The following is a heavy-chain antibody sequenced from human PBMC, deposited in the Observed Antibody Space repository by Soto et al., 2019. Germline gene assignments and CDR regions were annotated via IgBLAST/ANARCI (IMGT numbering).Heavy chain of an antibody. V-gene: IGHV1-46*01. J-gene: IGHJ4*02. CDR1: GYTFTSYY. Sequence: ASVKVSCKASGYTFTSYYMHWVRQSPGQGLEWMGVIEPSGGSRSYTQKFQGRVTMTRDTSTSTVYMELSSLRSEATAVYYCARTTMTFYYFDFWGQGTLVTVSS. D-gene: IGHD4-17*01. CDR2: IEPSGGSR. CDR3: ARTTMTFYYFDF.